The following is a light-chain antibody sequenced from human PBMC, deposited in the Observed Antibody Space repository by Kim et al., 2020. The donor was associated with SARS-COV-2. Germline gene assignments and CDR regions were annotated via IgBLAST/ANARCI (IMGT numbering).Light chain of an antibody. V-gene: IGLV6-57*01. CDR3: QSYDSSNHGV. CDR1: SGSIASNY. J-gene: IGLJ3*02. CDR2: EDN. Sequence: KTVTISCTRSSGSIASNYVQWYQQHPGSSPTTVIYEDNHRPSGVPDRFSGSIDSSSNSASLTISGLKTEDETDYYCQSYDSSNHGVFGGGTKLTVL.